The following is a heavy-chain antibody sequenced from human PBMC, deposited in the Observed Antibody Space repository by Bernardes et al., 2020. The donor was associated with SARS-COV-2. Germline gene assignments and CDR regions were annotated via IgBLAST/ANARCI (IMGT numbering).Heavy chain of an antibody. D-gene: IGHD3-22*01. V-gene: IGHV3-30-3*01. CDR3: ARAQPPYYYDSSCYSSAGDY. CDR1: GFTFRSYA. J-gene: IGHJ4*02. CDR2: ISYDGSNK. Sequence: GGSLRPSCAASGFTFRSYAMHWVRQAPGKGLEWVAVISYDGSNKYYADSVKGRFTISRDNSKNTLYLQMNSLRAEDTAVYYCARAQPPYYYDSSCYSSAGDYWGQGTLVTVSS.